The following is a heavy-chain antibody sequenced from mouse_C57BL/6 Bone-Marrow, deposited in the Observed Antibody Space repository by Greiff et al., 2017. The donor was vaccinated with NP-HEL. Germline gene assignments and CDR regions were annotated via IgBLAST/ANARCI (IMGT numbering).Heavy chain of an antibody. CDR2: ISYDGSN. D-gene: IGHD1-1*01. J-gene: IGHJ3*01. CDR1: GYSITSGYY. Sequence: EVQRVESGPGLVKPSQSLSLTCSVTGYSITSGYYWNWIRQFPGNKLEWMGYISYDGSNNYNPSLKNRISITRDTSKNQFFLKLNSVTTEDTATYYCARDGTTVVARGFAYWGQGTLVTVSA. CDR3: ARDGTTVVARGFAY. V-gene: IGHV3-6*01.